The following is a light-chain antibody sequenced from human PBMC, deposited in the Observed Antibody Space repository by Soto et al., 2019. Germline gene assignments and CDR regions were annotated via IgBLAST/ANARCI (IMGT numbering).Light chain of an antibody. CDR3: LQDHDDSWT. CDR1: QGIRID. Sequence: IQMTQSPSSLSASVGDRVTITCRARQGIRIDLGWYQQKPGKAPKLLIYAASSLQSGVPSRFSGSGSGTDFTLTIGSLQPEDFATYYCLQDHDDSWTFGQGTKVDIK. V-gene: IGKV1-6*01. CDR2: AAS. J-gene: IGKJ1*01.